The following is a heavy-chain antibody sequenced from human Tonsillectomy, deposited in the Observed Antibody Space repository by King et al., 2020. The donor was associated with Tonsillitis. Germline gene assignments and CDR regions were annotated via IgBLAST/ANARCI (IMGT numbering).Heavy chain of an antibody. CDR2: IYYSGST. D-gene: IGHD3-22*01. CDR3: AREMFYLDCSGYPARGYYFDC. V-gene: IGHV4-59*11. J-gene: IGHJ4*02. Sequence: VQLQESGPGLVKPSETLSLTCTVSGGSISSHYWSWIRQPPGKGLEWIEYIYYSGSTNYNPSLKSRVTMSVDTSKTQFSLKLSSVTAADTAVYYCAREMFYLDCSGYPARGYYFDCWGQGTLVTVSS. CDR1: GGSISSHY.